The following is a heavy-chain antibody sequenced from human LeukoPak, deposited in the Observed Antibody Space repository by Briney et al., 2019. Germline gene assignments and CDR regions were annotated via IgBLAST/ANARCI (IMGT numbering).Heavy chain of an antibody. Sequence: GSLKLSCAASGFTFDDYGMSWVRQAPGEGLELVSGINWNGSSTGYADSVKGRFTISRDNAKDWLYLQMSNLRVEDTAVYYCTRGQCNGRVCYSSLYDSWGQGTLVTVSS. D-gene: IGHD2-8*02. CDR1: GFTFDDYG. CDR3: TRGQCNGRVCYSSLYDS. CDR2: INWNGSST. J-gene: IGHJ4*02. V-gene: IGHV3-20*04.